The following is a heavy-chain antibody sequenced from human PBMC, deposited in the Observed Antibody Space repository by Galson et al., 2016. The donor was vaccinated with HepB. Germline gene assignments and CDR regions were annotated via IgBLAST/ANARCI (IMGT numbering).Heavy chain of an antibody. CDR1: GGTFSNYG. D-gene: IGHD6-13*01. Sequence: SVKVSCKASGGTFSNYGINWVRQAPGQGLDWMGGIIPIFGTANYAQKFQGRVTITADESTNTVYMELSSLRSEDTAVYYCARVGYAAARRPGSYGMDVWGQGTTVTVSS. V-gene: IGHV1-69*13. CDR3: ARVGYAAARRPGSYGMDV. J-gene: IGHJ6*02. CDR2: IIPIFGTA.